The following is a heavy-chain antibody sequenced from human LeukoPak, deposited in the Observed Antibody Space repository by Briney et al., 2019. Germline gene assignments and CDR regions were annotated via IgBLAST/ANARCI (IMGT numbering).Heavy chain of an antibody. D-gene: IGHD3-16*02. Sequence: GGSLRLSCETSGFTFSSYAMSWVRQAPGKGLEWVSSVTGSGGTTYYADSVKGRFTISRDHSKNTLYLQMNSLRAEDTAVYYCARDVSEDYRVSGSYRSDSWGQGTLVTVSS. CDR3: ARDVSEDYRVSGSYRSDS. CDR2: VTGSGGTT. CDR1: GFTFSSYA. V-gene: IGHV3-23*01. J-gene: IGHJ4*02.